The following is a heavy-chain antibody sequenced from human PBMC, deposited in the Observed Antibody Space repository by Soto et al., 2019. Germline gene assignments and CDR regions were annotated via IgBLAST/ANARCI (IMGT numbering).Heavy chain of an antibody. CDR2: ISTSGSMT. Sequence: QVQLVESGGGLVRPGGSLRLSCAASGFTFNDHYMAWIRKATGKGLEWVSHISTSGSMTYYADSVKGRLTISRDNAENSLLLQMNSLRVEDTGVYSCVREGSVRGSPLDYWGQRLLVTVSS. CDR3: VREGSVRGSPLDY. D-gene: IGHD3-10*01. CDR1: GFTFNDHY. J-gene: IGHJ4*02. V-gene: IGHV3-11*01.